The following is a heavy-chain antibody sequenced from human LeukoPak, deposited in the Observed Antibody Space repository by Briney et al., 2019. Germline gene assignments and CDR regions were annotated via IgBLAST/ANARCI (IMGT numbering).Heavy chain of an antibody. V-gene: IGHV4-31*03. J-gene: IGHJ4*02. CDR2: MYYNGNT. Sequence: SETLSLTCTVSGFSITTDGYYWSWIRQHPGKGLEWIGYMYYNGNTYYNPSLKSRITVSADRSKNQFSLKLTSVTAADTAVYYCARLVAAGYYFDSWGQGTLVTLSS. CDR1: GFSITTDGYY. CDR3: ARLVAAGYYFDS. D-gene: IGHD6-13*01.